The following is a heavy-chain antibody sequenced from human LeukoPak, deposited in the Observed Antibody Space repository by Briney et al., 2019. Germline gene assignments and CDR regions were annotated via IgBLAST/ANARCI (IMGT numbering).Heavy chain of an antibody. CDR3: ARGPPSGYYYFNY. CDR1: GFTFSSYS. J-gene: IGHJ4*02. D-gene: IGHD3-22*01. Sequence: GGSLRLSCAASGFTFSSYSMNWVRQAPGKGLEWVPSISSSSSYIYYADSVKGRFTISRDNAKNSLFLQMNSLRADDTAVYYCARGPPSGYYYFNYWGQGTLVTVSS. CDR2: ISSSSSYI. V-gene: IGHV3-21*01.